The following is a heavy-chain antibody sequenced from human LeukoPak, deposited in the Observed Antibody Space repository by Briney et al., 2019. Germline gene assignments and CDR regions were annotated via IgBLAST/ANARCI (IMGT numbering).Heavy chain of an antibody. CDR3: ARELAMIVVVGTFDY. V-gene: IGHV3-11*01. CDR2: ISSSDSTI. Sequence: GGSLRLSCAASGFTVSDYYMSWIRQAPGKWLEWVAYISSSDSTIYYADSVKGRFTISRDNAKRSLYLQMNSLRVEDTAVYYCARELAMIVVVGTFDYWGQGTRVTVSS. J-gene: IGHJ4*02. D-gene: IGHD3-22*01. CDR1: GFTVSDYY.